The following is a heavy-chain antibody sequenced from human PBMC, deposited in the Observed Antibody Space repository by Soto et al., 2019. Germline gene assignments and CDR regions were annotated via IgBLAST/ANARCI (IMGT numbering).Heavy chain of an antibody. CDR1: GYTFTSYG. V-gene: IGHV1-18*01. Sequence: APVKLSCKASGYTFTSYGISWVRQATGQGLEWMGWISAYNGNTNYAQKLQGRVTMTTDTSTSTAYMELRSLRSDDTAVYYCARCKMEWLSNWFDPWGQGTLVTVSS. CDR2: ISAYNGNT. CDR3: ARCKMEWLSNWFDP. J-gene: IGHJ5*02. D-gene: IGHD3-3*01.